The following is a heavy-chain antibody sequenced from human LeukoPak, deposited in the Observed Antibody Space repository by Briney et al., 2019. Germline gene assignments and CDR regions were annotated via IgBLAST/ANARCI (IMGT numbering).Heavy chain of an antibody. V-gene: IGHV3-7*01. CDR2: IKQDGSEK. CDR3: AREDGYSSRGLLGFEY. D-gene: IGHD5-24*01. J-gene: IGHJ4*02. Sequence: PGGSLRLSCAASGFTFSSYWMSWVRQAPGKGLEWVANIKQDGSEKYYVDSVKGRFTISRDNAKNSLYLQMNSLRAEDTAVYYCAREDGYSSRGLLGFEYWGQGTLVTVSS. CDR1: GFTFSSYW.